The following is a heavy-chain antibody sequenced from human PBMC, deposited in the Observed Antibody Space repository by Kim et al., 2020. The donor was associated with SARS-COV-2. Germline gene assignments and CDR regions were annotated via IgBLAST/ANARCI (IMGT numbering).Heavy chain of an antibody. Sequence: NPSLKSRVTISVDTSKNQFSLKLSSVTAADTAVYYCARDLSSGYYSLGYWGQGTLVTVSS. CDR3: ARDLSSGYYSLGY. J-gene: IGHJ4*02. V-gene: IGHV4-31*02. D-gene: IGHD3-22*01.